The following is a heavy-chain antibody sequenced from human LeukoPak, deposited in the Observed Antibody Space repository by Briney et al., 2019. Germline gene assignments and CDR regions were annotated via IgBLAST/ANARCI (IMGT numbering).Heavy chain of an antibody. CDR1: GGTFSSYA. D-gene: IGHD4-17*01. Sequence: ASVKVSCKASGGTFSSYAISWVRQAPGQGLEWMGGISAYNGNTNYAQKLQGRVTMTTDTSTSTAYMELRSLRSDDTAVYYCARDQFVSTALDYWGQGTLVTVSS. V-gene: IGHV1-18*01. J-gene: IGHJ4*02. CDR2: ISAYNGNT. CDR3: ARDQFVSTALDY.